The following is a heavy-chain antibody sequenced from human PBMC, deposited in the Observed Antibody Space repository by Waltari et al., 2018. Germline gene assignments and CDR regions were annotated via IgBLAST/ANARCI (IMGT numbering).Heavy chain of an antibody. CDR1: GYRLTGYY. Sequence: QVQLVQSGTEVTTPGASVKVSCKASGYRLTGYYLHWPRQAPGQGLEWMGRIIPDSGVTKYAQNFQGRVTMTRDTSTNTAYMELNSLTSDDTAVYYCARGRNDLSAFFDPWGQGTLVAVSS. D-gene: IGHD2-21*02. CDR2: IIPDSGVT. CDR3: ARGRNDLSAFFDP. J-gene: IGHJ5*02. V-gene: IGHV1-2*06.